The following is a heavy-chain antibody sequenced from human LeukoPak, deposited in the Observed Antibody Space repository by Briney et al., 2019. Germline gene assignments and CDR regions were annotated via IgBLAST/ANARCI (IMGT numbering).Heavy chain of an antibody. CDR2: IYSGGST. CDR1: GFTVSSNY. Sequence: GGSLRLSCAASGFTVSSNYMSWVRQAPGKGLEGVSVIYSGGSTYYADSVKGRFTISRDNSKNTLYLQMNSLRAEDTAVYYCARSPVTTWYFDLWGRGTLVTVSS. D-gene: IGHD4-11*01. CDR3: ARSPVTTWYFDL. J-gene: IGHJ2*01. V-gene: IGHV3-53*01.